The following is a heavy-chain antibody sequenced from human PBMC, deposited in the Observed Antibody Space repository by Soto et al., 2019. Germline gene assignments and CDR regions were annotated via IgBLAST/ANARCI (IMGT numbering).Heavy chain of an antibody. Sequence: EVQLVESGGGLVQPGGSLTLSCAASGFTFSSYWMHWVRQAPGKGLMWVSRIKSDGSGTMYADSVKGRLTPSRDNAKNTLELQMNSLRVDDTAVYYCVRGDGDYYDGNGYLGRHWGQGTLVTVSS. CDR3: VRGDGDYYDGNGYLGRH. CDR1: GFTFSSYW. J-gene: IGHJ4*02. D-gene: IGHD3-22*01. V-gene: IGHV3-74*03. CDR2: IKSDGSGT.